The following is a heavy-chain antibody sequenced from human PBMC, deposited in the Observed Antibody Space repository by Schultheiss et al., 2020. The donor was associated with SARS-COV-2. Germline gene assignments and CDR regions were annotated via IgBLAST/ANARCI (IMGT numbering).Heavy chain of an antibody. CDR2: IKQDGNEK. D-gene: IGHD2-21*02. Sequence: GGSLRLSCTASGFTFSASPIHWVRQAPGKGLEWVASIKQDGNEKYYVDSVKGRLTISRDNAKNTLYLQVNSLRVEDTAVYYCARGPSGAVTVGDYWGQGALVTVSS. CDR3: ARGPSGAVTVGDY. CDR1: GFTFSASP. V-gene: IGHV3-7*01. J-gene: IGHJ4*02.